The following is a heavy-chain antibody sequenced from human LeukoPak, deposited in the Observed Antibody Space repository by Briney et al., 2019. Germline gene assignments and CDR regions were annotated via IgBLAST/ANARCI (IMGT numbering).Heavy chain of an antibody. CDR3: ARERSGSYRYYFDY. D-gene: IGHD1-26*01. V-gene: IGHV3-33*01. CDR1: GFTFSSYG. Sequence: PGRSLRLSCAASGFTFSSYGMHWVRQAPGKGLEWVALIWSDGSNKYYADSVKGRFTISRDNSKNTLYLQMNGLRAEDTAVYLCARERSGSYRYYFDYWGQGTLATVSP. J-gene: IGHJ4*02. CDR2: IWSDGSNK.